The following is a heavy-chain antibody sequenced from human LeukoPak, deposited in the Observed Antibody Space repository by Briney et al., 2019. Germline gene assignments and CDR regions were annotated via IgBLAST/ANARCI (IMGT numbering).Heavy chain of an antibody. J-gene: IGHJ4*02. Sequence: GGSLRLSCAASGFTFSSYAMHWVRQAPGKGLEWVAVISYDGSNKYYADSVKGRFTISRDNSKNTLYLQMNSLRAEDTAVYYCAKDLYIRVDWGQGTLVTVSS. V-gene: IGHV3-30-3*01. CDR1: GFTFSSYA. D-gene: IGHD2-15*01. CDR2: ISYDGSNK. CDR3: AKDLYIRVD.